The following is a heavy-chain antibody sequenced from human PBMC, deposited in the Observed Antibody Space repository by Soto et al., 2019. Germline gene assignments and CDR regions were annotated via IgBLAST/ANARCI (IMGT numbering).Heavy chain of an antibody. J-gene: IGHJ6*02. D-gene: IGHD3-3*01. CDR2: ISDSGGRT. CDR1: GFSFISYA. Sequence: GGSLRLSCAASGFSFISYAMSWVRQVPGKRLEWVSSISDSGGRTFYAESVEGRFTISRDDSTSTLFLQMNSLRAEDTAIYYCTKGGVRFLEWLGDVWGQGTTVTVSS. V-gene: IGHV3-23*01. CDR3: TKGGVRFLEWLGDV.